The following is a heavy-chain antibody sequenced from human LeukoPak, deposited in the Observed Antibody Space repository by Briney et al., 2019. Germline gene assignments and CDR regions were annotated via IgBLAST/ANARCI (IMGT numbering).Heavy chain of an antibody. CDR2: ISGSGDGK. D-gene: IGHD4-17*01. CDR1: GFTFSIYA. CDR3: AKAAYGDYVGALDI. V-gene: IGHV3-23*01. J-gene: IGHJ3*02. Sequence: GGSLRLSCAASGFTFSIYAMSWVRQAPGKGLEWVSCISGSGDGKFYAAPVKGRLTTSRDTTKKTLYVQRNSLRAEDTALYYCAKAAYGDYVGALDIWGQGTMVIVSS.